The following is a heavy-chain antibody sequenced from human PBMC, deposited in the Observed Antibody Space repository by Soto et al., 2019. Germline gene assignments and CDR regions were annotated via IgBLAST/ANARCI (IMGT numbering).Heavy chain of an antibody. J-gene: IGHJ4*02. V-gene: IGHV4-4*02. Sequence: QVQLQESGPGLVKTSGTLSLTCAVSSGSISSSNWWSWVRQPPGKGLEWIGEIYHSGSTNYNSSLKSRVTISVDKSQNQFSLKLSSVAAADTAVYYCARAASSGWYSNYFDYWGQGTLVTVSS. D-gene: IGHD6-19*01. CDR1: SGSISSSNW. CDR3: ARAASSGWYSNYFDY. CDR2: IYHSGST.